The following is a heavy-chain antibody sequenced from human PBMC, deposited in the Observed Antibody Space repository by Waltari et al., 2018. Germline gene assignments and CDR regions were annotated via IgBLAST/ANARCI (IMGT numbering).Heavy chain of an antibody. CDR2: INPNSCGT. V-gene: IGHV1-2*06. D-gene: IGHD3-3*01. CDR1: GYTFTDYY. CDR3: ARGGPAIFGVLITKRFDY. J-gene: IGHJ4*02. Sequence: QVQLVQSGAEVKKPGASVKVSCKASGYTFTDYYMHWVRQAPGQGLEWMGRINPNSCGTNYTQKCQGRVTMTRDTSISTAYMELSRLRSDDTAVYYCARGGPAIFGVLITKRFDYWGQGTLVTVSS.